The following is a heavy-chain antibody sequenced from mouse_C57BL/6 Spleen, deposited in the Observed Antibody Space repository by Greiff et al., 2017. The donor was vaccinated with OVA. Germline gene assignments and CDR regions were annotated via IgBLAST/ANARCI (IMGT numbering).Heavy chain of an antibody. CDR1: GFSLTSYG. Sequence: VKVVESGPGLVQPSQSLSITCTVSGFSLTSYGVHWVRQSPGKGLEWLGVIWSGGSTDYNAAFISRLSISKDNSKSQVFFKMNSLQADDTAIYYCASSNCGFDYWGQGTTLTVSS. CDR2: IWSGGST. CDR3: ASSNCGFDY. J-gene: IGHJ2*01. V-gene: IGHV2-2*01. D-gene: IGHD4-1*01.